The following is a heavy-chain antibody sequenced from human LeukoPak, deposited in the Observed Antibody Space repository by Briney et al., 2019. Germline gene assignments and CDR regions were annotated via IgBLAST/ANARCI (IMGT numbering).Heavy chain of an antibody. CDR3: ARASIAVAAGLQY. CDR1: GFTFSSHS. D-gene: IGHD6-19*01. J-gene: IGHJ4*02. Sequence: GGSLRLSCAASGFTFSSHSMNWVRQAPGKGLEWVSSISSSSSYIYYADSVKGRFTISRDNAKHSLYLQMNSLRAEDTAVYYCARASIAVAAGLQYWGQGTLVTVSS. CDR2: ISSSSSYI. V-gene: IGHV3-21*01.